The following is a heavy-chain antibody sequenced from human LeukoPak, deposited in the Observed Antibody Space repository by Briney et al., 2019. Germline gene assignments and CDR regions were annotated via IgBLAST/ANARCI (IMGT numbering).Heavy chain of an antibody. CDR2: ISGSGGTT. CDR1: GFTFSSYA. V-gene: IGHV3-23*01. Sequence: GGSLRLSCAASGFTFSSYAMSWVRQAPGKGLEWVSAISGSGGTTYYADSVKGRFTISRDNSKNTLYLQMDSLRAEDTAVYYCAKGGSGWYKYDCWGQGTLVTVSS. D-gene: IGHD6-19*01. J-gene: IGHJ4*02. CDR3: AKGGSGWYKYDC.